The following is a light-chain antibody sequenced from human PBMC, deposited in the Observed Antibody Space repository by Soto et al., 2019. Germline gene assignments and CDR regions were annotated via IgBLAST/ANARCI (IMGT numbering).Light chain of an antibody. Sequence: IRITRSPSLVSELEGERATSICGGSQVIRTWLAWYQQKPGKAPKLLIYAASSLQSGVPSRFSGSGSGTDFTLTISSLQPEDFATYYCQQANSFPHTFGQGTKLEIK. J-gene: IGKJ2*01. CDR1: QVIRTW. CDR2: AAS. V-gene: IGKV1D-12*01. CDR3: QQANSFPHT.